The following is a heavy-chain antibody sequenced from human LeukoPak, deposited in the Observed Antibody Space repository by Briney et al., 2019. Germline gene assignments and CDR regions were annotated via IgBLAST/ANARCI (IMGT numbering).Heavy chain of an antibody. Sequence: SETLSLTCSVSGGSFSNHFWSWVRQPAGKGLEWIGRIYPSGNTNYNPSLKSRVTLSVDTSKTQFYLSLSSVTAADTAVYYCAREDSGSYYNFYYFCMDVWGKGTTVTISS. CDR2: IYPSGNT. CDR1: GGSFSNHF. V-gene: IGHV4-4*07. J-gene: IGHJ6*03. D-gene: IGHD3-10*01. CDR3: AREDSGSYYNFYYFCMDV.